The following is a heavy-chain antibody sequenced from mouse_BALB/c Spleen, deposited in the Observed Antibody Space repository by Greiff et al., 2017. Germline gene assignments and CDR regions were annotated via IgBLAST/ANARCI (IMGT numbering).Heavy chain of an antibody. V-gene: IGHV1-7*01. CDR1: GYTFTSYW. Sequence: VQLQQSGAELAKPGSSVKMSCKASGYTFTSYWMHWVQQRPGQGLEWIGYINPSTGYTEYNQKFKDKATLTADKSSSTAYMQLSSLTSEDSAVYYCARGGGRAYWGQGTLVTVSA. J-gene: IGHJ3*01. CDR2: INPSTGYT. CDR3: ARGGGRAY.